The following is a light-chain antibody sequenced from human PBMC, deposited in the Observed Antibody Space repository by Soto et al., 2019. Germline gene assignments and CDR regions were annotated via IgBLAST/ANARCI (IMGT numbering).Light chain of an antibody. V-gene: IGLV1-40*01. CDR3: QSYDTSLSGSV. CDR2: GSS. CDR1: SSNIGAGYD. Sequence: SVLTQRPSVSGAPGQRVTISCTGRSSNIGAGYDVHWYQQLPRTAPKLLIYGSSNRPSGVPDRCAGSKSGTSASLAITGLQAEDEADYYCQSYDTSLSGSVFGGGTKVTVL. J-gene: IGLJ3*02.